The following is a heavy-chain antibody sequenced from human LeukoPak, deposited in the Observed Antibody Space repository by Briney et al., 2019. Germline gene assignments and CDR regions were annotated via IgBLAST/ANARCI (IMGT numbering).Heavy chain of an antibody. D-gene: IGHD3-16*01. V-gene: IGHV1-46*01. CDR2: INPSGGST. J-gene: IGHJ1*01. Sequence: ASAKVSCKASGYTFTSYYMHWVRQAPGQGLEWMGIINPSGGSTSYAQKFQGRVTMTRDTSTSIVYMELSSLRSEDTAVYYCARDLDAIGYVDWGQGTLVTVSS. CDR3: ARDLDAIGYVD. CDR1: GYTFTSYY.